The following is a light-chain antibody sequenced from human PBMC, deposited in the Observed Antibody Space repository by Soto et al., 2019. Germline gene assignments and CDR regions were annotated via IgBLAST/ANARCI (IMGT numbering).Light chain of an antibody. Sequence: EIVLTQAPATLSLSPGERAALSCRASQSVSSHLAWYQQKPGQAPRLLIYDASNRATGIPARFSGSGSETDYTLIISSLEPEDLAVYYCQQRSNWHLTFGGGTKVEIK. J-gene: IGKJ4*01. CDR2: DAS. V-gene: IGKV3-11*01. CDR3: QQRSNWHLT. CDR1: QSVSSH.